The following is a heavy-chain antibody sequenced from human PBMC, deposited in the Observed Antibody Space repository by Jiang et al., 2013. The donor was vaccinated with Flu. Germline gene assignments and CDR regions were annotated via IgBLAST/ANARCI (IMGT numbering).Heavy chain of an antibody. CDR1: GFSFSVYG. V-gene: IGHV3-30*02. D-gene: IGHD6-19*01. CDR3: AKDLGYSSGWYFDH. CDR2: IKYDGSNY. J-gene: IGHJ4*02. Sequence: GGSLRLSCAASGFSFSVYGMHWIRQAPGKGLEWLTYIKYDGSNYYSADSVKGRFTVSRDNSKSTLYLQLNSLRVEDTAVYYCAKDLGYSSGWYFDHWGQGTLVTVSS.